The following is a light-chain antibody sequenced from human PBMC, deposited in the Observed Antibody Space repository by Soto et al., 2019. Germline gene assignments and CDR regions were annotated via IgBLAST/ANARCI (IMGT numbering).Light chain of an antibody. Sequence: EVVMTQSPATLSVSPGERATLSCRASQSVSKNLAWYQQKPGQAPRLLIFGASTRATGIPARFSGSGSGTDFTLTISCLQSEDFATYYCQQYYSYPRTFGQGTKVDIK. CDR2: GAS. CDR1: QSVSKN. V-gene: IGKV3-15*01. J-gene: IGKJ1*01. CDR3: QQYYSYPRT.